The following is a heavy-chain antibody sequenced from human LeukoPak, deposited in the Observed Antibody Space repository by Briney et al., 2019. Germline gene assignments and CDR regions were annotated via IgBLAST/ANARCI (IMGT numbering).Heavy chain of an antibody. V-gene: IGHV3-7*01. CDR2: INNHGSET. CDR1: AFTFSDYW. CDR3: AKGLLMTTVRDNWFDP. J-gene: IGHJ5*02. Sequence: GGTLRLSCAASAFTFSDYWMTWVRQTPGKGLERVANINNHGSETYYVDSVRGRFTISRDNAKNSLYLQMNSLRAEDTAVYYCAKGLLMTTVRDNWFDPWGQGTLVTVSS. D-gene: IGHD4-11*01.